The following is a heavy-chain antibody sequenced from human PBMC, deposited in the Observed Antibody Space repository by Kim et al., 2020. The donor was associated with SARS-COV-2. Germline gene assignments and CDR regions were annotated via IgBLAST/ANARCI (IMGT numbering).Heavy chain of an antibody. CDR1: GYRFTSHG. CDR3: ARLGNGWYRVGFFDV. Sequence: ASVKVSCKTSGYRFTSHGISWLRQAPGQGLEWLGWISPYNGDTNYGQKVQGRVTLTTDTSTSTAYMDLRSLKSDDTAIYYCARLGNGWYRVGFFDVWGRGTLVAVSP. CDR2: ISPYNGDT. V-gene: IGHV1-18*01. D-gene: IGHD6-19*01. J-gene: IGHJ2*01.